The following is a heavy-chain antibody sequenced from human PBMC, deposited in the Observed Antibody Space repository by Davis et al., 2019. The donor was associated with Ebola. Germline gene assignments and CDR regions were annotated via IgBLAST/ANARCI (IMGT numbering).Heavy chain of an antibody. J-gene: IGHJ4*02. CDR2: ISAYNGNT. D-gene: IGHD3-22*01. CDR1: GYTFISYG. V-gene: IGHV1-18*01. CDR3: AREPNYYDSSRGGDFDY. Sequence: ASVKVSCKASGYTFISYGITWVRQAPGQGLEWMGWISAYNGNTNYAQKLQGRVTMTTDTSTSTAYMELRSLRSDDTAVYYCAREPNYYDSSRGGDFDYWGQGTLVTVSS.